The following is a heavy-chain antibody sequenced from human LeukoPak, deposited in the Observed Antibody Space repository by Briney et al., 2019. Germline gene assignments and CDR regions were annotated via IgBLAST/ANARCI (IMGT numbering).Heavy chain of an antibody. D-gene: IGHD1-7*01. Sequence: SQTLSLTCTVSGGSISSGDYYWSWIRQPPGKGLEWIGYIYYSGSTYYNPSLKSRVTMSVDTSKNQSSLKLSSVTAADTAVYYCARGRTTRASGFDPWGQGTLVTVSS. J-gene: IGHJ5*02. CDR3: ARGRTTRASGFDP. V-gene: IGHV4-30-4*08. CDR1: GGSISSGDYY. CDR2: IYYSGST.